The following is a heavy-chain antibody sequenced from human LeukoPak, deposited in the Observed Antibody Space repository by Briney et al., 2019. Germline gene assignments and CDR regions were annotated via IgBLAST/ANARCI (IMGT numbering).Heavy chain of an antibody. D-gene: IGHD1-14*01. V-gene: IGHV4-38-2*02. J-gene: IGHJ5*02. CDR3: ARRRPRTFDP. CDR2: IYHSGST. Sequence: SETLSLTCTVSGYSISSGYYWGWIRPPPGKGLEWIGSIYHSGSTYYNPSLKSRVTISVDTSKNQFSLKLSSVTAADTAVYYCARRRPRTFDPWGQGTLVTVSS. CDR1: GYSISSGYY.